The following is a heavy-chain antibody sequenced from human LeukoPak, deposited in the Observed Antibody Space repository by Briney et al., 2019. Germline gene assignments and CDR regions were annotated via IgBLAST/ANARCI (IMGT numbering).Heavy chain of an antibody. CDR3: ARETQTYYYDSSGYVDY. CDR1: GFTVNSNY. J-gene: IGHJ4*02. V-gene: IGHV4-31*02. CDR2: IYYSGST. D-gene: IGHD3-22*01. Sequence: LRLSCAASGFTVNSNYMSWVRQAPGKGLEWIGYIYYSGSTYYNPSLKSRVTISVDTSKNQFSLKLSSVTAADTSVYYCARETQTYYYDSSGYVDYWGQGTLVTVSS.